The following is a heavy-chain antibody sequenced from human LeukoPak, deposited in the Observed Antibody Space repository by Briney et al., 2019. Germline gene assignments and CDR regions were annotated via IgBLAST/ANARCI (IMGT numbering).Heavy chain of an antibody. CDR1: GFTFSDHY. D-gene: IGHD3-22*01. V-gene: IGHV3-11*04. CDR3: ARVGTDSSGYYPKGHYYYYMDV. J-gene: IGHJ6*03. CDR2: ISSSGSTI. Sequence: GGSLRLSCAASGFTFSDHYMSWIRQAPGKGLEWVSYISSSGSTIYYADSVKGRFTISRDNAKNSLYLQMNSLRAEDTAVYYCARVGTDSSGYYPKGHYYYYMDVWGKGTTVTVSS.